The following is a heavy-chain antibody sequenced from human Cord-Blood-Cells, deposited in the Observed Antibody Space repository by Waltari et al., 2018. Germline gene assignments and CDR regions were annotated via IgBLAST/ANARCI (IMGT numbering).Heavy chain of an antibody. CDR3: ATELGGSGSFDY. Sequence: QVQLVQSGAEVKKPGASVKVSCKVSGYPLTEFSMHWVRQAAGKGLEWMGGCDPEDGETIYAQKFQGRVTMTEDTSTDTAYMELSSLRSEDTAVYYCATELGGSGSFDYWGQGTLVTVSS. V-gene: IGHV1-24*01. CDR1: GYPLTEFS. D-gene: IGHD1-26*01. CDR2: CDPEDGET. J-gene: IGHJ4*02.